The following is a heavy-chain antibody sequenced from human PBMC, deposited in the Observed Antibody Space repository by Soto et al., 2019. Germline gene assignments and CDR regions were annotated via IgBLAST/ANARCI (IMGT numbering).Heavy chain of an antibody. D-gene: IGHD3-16*01. CDR1: GFTFSEYD. Sequence: QVQLVESGGGVVQPGMSLRLSCADSGFTFSEYDMHWGRQATGKGLEWVALISYLGTKTDYADSVKGRFTISRDNCKKTVSLQMESLRAEDSAVYFCARTDTGGTYFEFWGRGTLVTVSS. CDR2: ISYLGTKT. J-gene: IGHJ4*02. V-gene: IGHV3-33*08. CDR3: ARTDTGGTYFEF.